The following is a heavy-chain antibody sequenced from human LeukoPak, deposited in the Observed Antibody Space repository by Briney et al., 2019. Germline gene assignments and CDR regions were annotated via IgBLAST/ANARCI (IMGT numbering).Heavy chain of an antibody. Sequence: SETLSLTCTVSGGSISSSTYSWGWIRQPPGNGLEWIGGMYYSGSTYYNPSLKSRVTISVDTSKNQFSLKLSSVTAADTAVYYCARAFYPGYYSYMAVWGKGTTVTVSS. V-gene: IGHV4-39*07. CDR1: GGSISSSTYS. CDR3: ARAFYPGYYSYMAV. J-gene: IGHJ6*03. D-gene: IGHD3-3*02. CDR2: MYYSGST.